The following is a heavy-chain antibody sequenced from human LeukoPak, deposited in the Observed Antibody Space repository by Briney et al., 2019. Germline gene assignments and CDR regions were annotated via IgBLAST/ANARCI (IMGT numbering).Heavy chain of an antibody. V-gene: IGHV1-69*04. J-gene: IGHJ6*02. Sequence: ASVKVSCKASGGTFSSYAISWVRQAPGQGLEWMGRIIPILGIANYAQKFQGRVTITADKSTSTAYMELSSLRSEDTAVYYCARAPPYSSSWYSYYYYYGMDVWGQGTTVTVSS. CDR3: ARAPPYSSSWYSYYYYYGMDV. CDR1: GGTFSSYA. D-gene: IGHD6-13*01. CDR2: IIPILGIA.